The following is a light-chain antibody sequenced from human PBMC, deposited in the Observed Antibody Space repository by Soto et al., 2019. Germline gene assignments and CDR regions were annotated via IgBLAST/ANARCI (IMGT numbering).Light chain of an antibody. CDR1: NSNIGAGYD. V-gene: IGLV1-40*01. Sequence: QSALTQPPSVSGAPGQGVTISCTGSNSNIGAGYDVHWYQQLPGTAPKLLMYAYSNRPSWVPDRISGSSSATSASLAITGLQAEDEADYYCQSYDNILRAWVFGGGTKLTVL. J-gene: IGLJ3*02. CDR2: AYS. CDR3: QSYDNILRAWV.